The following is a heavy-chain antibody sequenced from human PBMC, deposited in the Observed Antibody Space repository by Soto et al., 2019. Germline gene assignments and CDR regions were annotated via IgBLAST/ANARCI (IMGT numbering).Heavy chain of an antibody. V-gene: IGHV1-2*04. Sequence: ASVKVSCKASGYTFTGYYMHWVRQAPGQGLEWMGWINPNSGGTNYAQKFQGWVTMTRDTSISTAYMELSRLRSDDTAVYYCARALQPNYSSGWYGWFDPWGQGTLVTVSS. D-gene: IGHD6-19*01. CDR2: INPNSGGT. CDR3: ARALQPNYSSGWYGWFDP. J-gene: IGHJ5*02. CDR1: GYTFTGYY.